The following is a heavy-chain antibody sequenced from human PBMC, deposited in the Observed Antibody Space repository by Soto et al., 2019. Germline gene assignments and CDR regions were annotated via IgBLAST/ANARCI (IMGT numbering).Heavy chain of an antibody. CDR2: IYYSGST. CDR3: ARSGYSYGPNPLLY. Sequence: QVQLQESGPGLVKPSQTLSLTCTVSGGSISSGGYYWSWIRQHPGKGLEWIGYIYYSGSTYYNPTLKSRVTISVDTSKNPFSLKLSSVTAADTAVYYLARSGYSYGPNPLLYWGQGTLVTVSS. D-gene: IGHD5-18*01. V-gene: IGHV4-31*03. J-gene: IGHJ4*02. CDR1: GGSISSGGYY.